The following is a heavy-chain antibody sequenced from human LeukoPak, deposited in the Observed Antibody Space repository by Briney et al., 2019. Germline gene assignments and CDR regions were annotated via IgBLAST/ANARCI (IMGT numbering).Heavy chain of an antibody. D-gene: IGHD3-10*01. V-gene: IGHV4-59*01. CDR2: IYYSGST. Sequence: PSETLSLTCTVSGGSNSSYYWSWIRQPPGKGLEWIGYIYYSGSTNYNPSLKSRVTISVDTSKNQFSLKLSSVTAADTAVYYCARDRITMVRGVIISAFDIWGQGTMVTVSS. CDR1: GGSNSSYY. J-gene: IGHJ3*02. CDR3: ARDRITMVRGVIISAFDI.